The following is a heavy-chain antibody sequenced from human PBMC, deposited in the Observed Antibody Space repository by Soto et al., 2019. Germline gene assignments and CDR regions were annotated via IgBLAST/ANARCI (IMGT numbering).Heavy chain of an antibody. CDR3: AKDMAGRPNYGIDV. Sequence: EVQLVESGGGLVQPGRSLRLSCAASGFTFDDYAMHWVRQAPGKGLEWVSSISWNSGSIGYADSVKGRFTISRDNAKNSLYLQMNSLRAEDTALYYSAKDMAGRPNYGIDVWGQGTTVTVSS. D-gene: IGHD6-6*01. V-gene: IGHV3-9*01. CDR1: GFTFDDYA. J-gene: IGHJ6*02. CDR2: ISWNSGSI.